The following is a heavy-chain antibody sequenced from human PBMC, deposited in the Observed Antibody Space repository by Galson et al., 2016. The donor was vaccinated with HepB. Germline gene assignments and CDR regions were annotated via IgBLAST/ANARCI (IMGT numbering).Heavy chain of an antibody. Sequence: SETLSLTCAVSGGSISSSSYYWGWIRQPPGKGLEWIGSMFSSGTTYYNPSLKSRVTISVDTSKNQFSLKLNSVTAADTAIYSCARSLYSGFHFFYHWGPGTLVTVSS. CDR2: MFSSGTT. V-gene: IGHV4-39*01. CDR3: ARSLYSGFHFFYH. J-gene: IGHJ1*01. CDR1: GGSISSSSYY. D-gene: IGHD6-19*01.